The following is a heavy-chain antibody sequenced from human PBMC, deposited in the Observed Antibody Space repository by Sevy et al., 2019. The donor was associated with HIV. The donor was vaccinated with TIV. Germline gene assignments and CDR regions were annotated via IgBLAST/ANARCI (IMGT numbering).Heavy chain of an antibody. CDR2: ISAYNGNT. CDR1: GYTFTSYG. J-gene: IGHJ4*02. Sequence: ASVKVSCKASGYTFTSYGISWVRQAPRQGLERMGWISAYNGNTNYPQKLQGRVTMTTDTSTSTAYMELRSLRSDDTAVYYCAGAVAGSYFDYWGQGTLVTVSS. D-gene: IGHD6-19*01. V-gene: IGHV1-18*01. CDR3: AGAVAGSYFDY.